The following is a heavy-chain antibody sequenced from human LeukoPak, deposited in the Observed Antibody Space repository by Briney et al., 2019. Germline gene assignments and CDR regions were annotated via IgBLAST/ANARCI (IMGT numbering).Heavy chain of an antibody. D-gene: IGHD5-18*01. V-gene: IGHV1-18*01. CDR3: ARDKGGYSYGSPHY. J-gene: IGHJ4*02. Sequence: ASVKVSCKVPDYMLTSFGVSWVRQAPGQGLEWMGWISAYNGNTNYAQKLQGRVTMTTDTSTSTAYMELRSLRSDDTAVYYCARDKGGYSYGSPHYWGQGTLVTVSS. CDR2: ISAYNGNT. CDR1: DYMLTSFG.